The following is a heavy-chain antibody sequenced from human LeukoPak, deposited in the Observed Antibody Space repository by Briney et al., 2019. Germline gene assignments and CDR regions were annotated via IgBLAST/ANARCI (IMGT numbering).Heavy chain of an antibody. J-gene: IGHJ5*02. CDR3: AASDPHNKYSYGST. Sequence: GGSLRLSCAASGFTFSSYGMHWVRQAPGKGLEWVAVISYDGSNKYYADSVKGRFTISRDNSKNTLYLQMNSLRAEDTAVYYCAASDPHNKYSYGSTWGQGTLVTVYS. CDR1: GFTFSSYG. CDR2: ISYDGSNK. V-gene: IGHV3-30*03. D-gene: IGHD5-18*01.